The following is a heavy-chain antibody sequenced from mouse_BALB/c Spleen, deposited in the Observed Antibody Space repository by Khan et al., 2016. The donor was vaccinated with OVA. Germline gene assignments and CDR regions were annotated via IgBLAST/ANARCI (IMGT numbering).Heavy chain of an antibody. D-gene: IGHD1-1*01. CDR1: GYTFINYW. Sequence: QVQLKESGAELAKPGASVKMSCKASGYTFINYWILWVKQRPGQGLEWIGYINPSTGYTKYNKNFKDKATLTAEKSSSTAYMQLSSLTAEDSAVYYCERRGLRWDFDYWGQGTTLTVSS. V-gene: IGHV1-7*01. CDR3: ERRGLRWDFDY. CDR2: INPSTGYT. J-gene: IGHJ2*01.